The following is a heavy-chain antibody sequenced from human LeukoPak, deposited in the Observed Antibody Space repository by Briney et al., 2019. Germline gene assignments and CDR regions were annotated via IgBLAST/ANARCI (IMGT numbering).Heavy chain of an antibody. V-gene: IGHV1-2*02. J-gene: IGHJ6*02. CDR2: INPNSGGT. Sequence: ASVTVSCKSSVYTFTGYYMHWARQAPGQGLEWMGWINPNSGGTNYAQKFQGRVTMTRDTFISTAFMELSRLRSDDTAVYYCARVACSSTSCYVSYYYYYGMDVWGQGTTVTVSS. D-gene: IGHD2-2*01. CDR1: VYTFTGYY. CDR3: ARVACSSTSCYVSYYYYYGMDV.